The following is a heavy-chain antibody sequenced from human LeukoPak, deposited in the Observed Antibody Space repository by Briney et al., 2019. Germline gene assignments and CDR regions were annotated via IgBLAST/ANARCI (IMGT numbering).Heavy chain of an antibody. CDR3: ARGRSSGWNKSYYYYGMDV. J-gene: IGHJ6*02. Sequence: SETLSLTCSVSGGSISSFYWSWIRQPPGKGLEWIGEINHSGSTNYNPSLKSRVTISVDTSKNQFSLKLSSVTAADTAVYYCARGRSSGWNKSYYYYGMDVWGQGTTVTVSS. CDR1: GGSISSFY. V-gene: IGHV4-34*01. D-gene: IGHD6-19*01. CDR2: INHSGST.